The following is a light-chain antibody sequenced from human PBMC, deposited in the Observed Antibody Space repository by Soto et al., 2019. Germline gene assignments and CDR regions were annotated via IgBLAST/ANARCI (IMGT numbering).Light chain of an antibody. Sequence: DIQMTQSPSSLSASVGDRVTITCRASQSISNYLNWYQQRPGRAPNLLIYGASSLESGVPSRFSGSGSGTDFTLTISSLQPEDFATYDCQQSYSMPWTFGQGTKVEIK. CDR2: GAS. J-gene: IGKJ1*01. CDR1: QSISNY. V-gene: IGKV1-39*01. CDR3: QQSYSMPWT.